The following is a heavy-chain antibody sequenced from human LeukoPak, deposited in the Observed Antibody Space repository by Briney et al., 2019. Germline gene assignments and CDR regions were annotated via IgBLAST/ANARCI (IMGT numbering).Heavy chain of an antibody. D-gene: IGHD3-3*01. V-gene: IGHV4-39*07. CDR2: VYYSGST. CDR3: ARMKRITIFGVVTQRAYFDY. CDR1: GGSISLSYYY. J-gene: IGHJ4*02. Sequence: SETLSLTCSVSGGSISLSYYYWGWIRQPPGKALEWIGSVYYSGSTYYNPSLKSRVTISVDTSKNQFSLKLSSVTAADTAVYYCARMKRITIFGVVTQRAYFDYWGQGTLVTVSS.